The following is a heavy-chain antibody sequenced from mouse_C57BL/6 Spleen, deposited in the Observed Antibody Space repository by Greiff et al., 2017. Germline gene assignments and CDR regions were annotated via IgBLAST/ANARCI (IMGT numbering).Heavy chain of an antibody. CDR2: IYPSDSET. V-gene: IGHV1-61*01. J-gene: IGHJ3*01. CDR1: GYTFTSYW. D-gene: IGHD2-4*01. CDR3: ARYDYDWFAY. Sequence: QVQLQQPGAELVRPGSSVKLSCKASGYTFTSYWMDWVKRRPGQGLEWIGNIYPSDSETHYNQKFKDKATLTVDKSSSTAYMQLSSLTSEDSAVYDCARYDYDWFAYWGQGTLVTVAA.